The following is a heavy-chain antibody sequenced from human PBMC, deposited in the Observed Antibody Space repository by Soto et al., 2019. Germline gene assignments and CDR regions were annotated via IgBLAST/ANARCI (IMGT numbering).Heavy chain of an antibody. D-gene: IGHD2-21*01. CDR1: GFTFSNYG. V-gene: IGHV1-18*01. J-gene: IGHJ6*02. Sequence: ASVKVSCKASGFTFSNYGLNRVRQAPGQGLEWMGWVSANNGHTNYAQNLQGRVSMTTDTSTSTAYMELRGLTFDDTAVYYCARAIESVTAKLCFYYYAMDVWGQGTTVTVSS. CDR3: ARAIESVTAKLCFYYYAMDV. CDR2: VSANNGHT.